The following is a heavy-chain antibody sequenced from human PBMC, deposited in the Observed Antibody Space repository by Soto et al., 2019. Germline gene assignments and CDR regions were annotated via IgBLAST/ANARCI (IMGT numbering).Heavy chain of an antibody. Sequence: SETLSLTCTVSGGSISSGYYYWSWIRQPPGKGLEWIGYIYYSGSTYYNPSLKSRVTISVDTSKNQFSLKLSSVTAADTAVYYCARHLAGNRDYWGQGTLVTVSS. D-gene: IGHD3-3*02. CDR2: IYYSGST. J-gene: IGHJ4*02. V-gene: IGHV4-30-4*01. CDR3: ARHLAGNRDY. CDR1: GGSISSGYYY.